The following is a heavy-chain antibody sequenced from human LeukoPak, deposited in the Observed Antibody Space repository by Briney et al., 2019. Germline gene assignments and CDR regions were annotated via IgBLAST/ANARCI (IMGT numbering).Heavy chain of an antibody. D-gene: IGHD6-25*01. J-gene: IGHJ4*02. CDR1: GRSISIISSSTYY. CDR2: LYYGENS. Sequence: SETLSLTCTVSGRSISIISSSTYYWGWIRQDPGKGLEWIGSLYYGENSHYNPSLKSRATLSVDTSNNQFSLKLTSVTAADAAVYFCARQLPTAAADTRGYFDYWGQGTVVTVSS. CDR3: ARQLPTAAADTRGYFDY. V-gene: IGHV4-39*01.